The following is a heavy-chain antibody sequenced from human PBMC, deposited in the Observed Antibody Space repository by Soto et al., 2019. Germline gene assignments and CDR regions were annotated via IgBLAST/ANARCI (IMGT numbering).Heavy chain of an antibody. CDR3: ARDPGYYDSSGYYSTAYYYYYYGMDV. Sequence: ASLKVSCKASGYTFTSYGISWVRQAPGQGLEWMGWISAYNGNTNYAQKLQGRVTMTTDTSTSTAYMELRSLRSDDTAVYYCARDPGYYDSSGYYSTAYYYYYYGMDVWGQGTTVTVSS. CDR2: ISAYNGNT. CDR1: GYTFTSYG. J-gene: IGHJ6*02. D-gene: IGHD3-22*01. V-gene: IGHV1-18*01.